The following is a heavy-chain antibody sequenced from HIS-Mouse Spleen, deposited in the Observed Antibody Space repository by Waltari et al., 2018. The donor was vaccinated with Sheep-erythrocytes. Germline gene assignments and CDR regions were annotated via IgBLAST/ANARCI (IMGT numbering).Heavy chain of an antibody. CDR2: QTPNSRNN. D-gene: IGHD6-19*01. J-gene: IGHJ6*02. Sequence: QVQLVQSGAEVKKPGASVKVSCKASGYTFTSYDINWVRQATGQGLEWMVWQTPNSRNNSHAKKFQGIVTMTRNNSSSTAYMELSSLRSEDTAVYYWERVNLYSSGWYAYYYYGMDVWGHGTTVTVSS. CDR1: GYTFTSYD. CDR3: ERVNLYSSGWYAYYYYGMDV. V-gene: IGHV1-8*01.